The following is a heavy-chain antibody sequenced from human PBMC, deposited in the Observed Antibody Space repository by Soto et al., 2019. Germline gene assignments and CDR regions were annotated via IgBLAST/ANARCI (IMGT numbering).Heavy chain of an antibody. CDR2: IIPIFGTA. Sequence: QVQLVQSGAEVKKPGSSVKVSCKASGGTFSSYAISWVRLAPGQGLEWMGGIIPIFGTANYAQKFQGRVTITADESTSPAYMELSSLRSEDTAVYYCARDKVGYYDSSGYYRVSVPPDYYYGMDVWGQGTTVTVSS. CDR1: GGTFSSYA. J-gene: IGHJ6*02. D-gene: IGHD3-22*01. V-gene: IGHV1-69*01. CDR3: ARDKVGYYDSSGYYRVSVPPDYYYGMDV.